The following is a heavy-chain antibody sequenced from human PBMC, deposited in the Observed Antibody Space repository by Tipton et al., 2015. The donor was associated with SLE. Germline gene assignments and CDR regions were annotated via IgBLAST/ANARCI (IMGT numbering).Heavy chain of an antibody. Sequence: SLRLSCAASGFTFSSYAMHWVRQAPGKGLEWVAVISYDGSNKYYADSVKGRFTISRDNSKNTLYLQMNSLRAEDTAVYYCARDLGGSSTSYGMDVWGQGTTVTVSS. D-gene: IGHD2-15*01. V-gene: IGHV3-30*14. J-gene: IGHJ6*02. CDR2: ISYDGSNK. CDR3: ARDLGGSSTSYGMDV. CDR1: GFTFSSYA.